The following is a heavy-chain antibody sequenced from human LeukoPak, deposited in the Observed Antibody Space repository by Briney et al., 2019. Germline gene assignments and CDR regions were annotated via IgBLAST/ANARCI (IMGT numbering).Heavy chain of an antibody. V-gene: IGHV1-46*01. CDR3: ARADDSSGWYSFLFDY. Sequence: ASVKVSCKASGFTFTAYHIHWVRQAPGQGLEWMGIINPSGGSTSYAQKFQGRVTMTRDTSTSTVYMELSSLRSEDTAVYYCARADDSSGWYSFLFDYWGQGTLVTVSS. J-gene: IGHJ4*02. CDR2: INPSGGST. CDR1: GFTFTAYH. D-gene: IGHD6-19*01.